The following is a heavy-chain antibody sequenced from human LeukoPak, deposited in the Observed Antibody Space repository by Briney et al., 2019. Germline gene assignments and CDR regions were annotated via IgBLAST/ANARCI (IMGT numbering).Heavy chain of an antibody. V-gene: IGHV4-59*01. CDR2: IYYTGST. J-gene: IGHJ2*01. CDR1: GGSISNYY. Sequence: SETLSLTCTVSGGSISNYYWSWIRQPPGKGLEWIGYIYYTGSTNYNPSLNSRVTISVDTSKNQFSLKLSSVTAADTAVYYCARVKSGSWCFDLWGRGTLVTVSS. CDR3: ARVKSGSWCFDL.